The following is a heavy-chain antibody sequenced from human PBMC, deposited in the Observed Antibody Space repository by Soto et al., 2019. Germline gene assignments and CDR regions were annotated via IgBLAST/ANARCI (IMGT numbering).Heavy chain of an antibody. CDR1: GYSFTSYW. J-gene: IGHJ6*02. Sequence: PGESMKISCKGSGYSFTSYWISWVRQMPGKGLEWMGMIYPSDSYTNYSPSFQGHVTISADKSISTAYLQWSSLKASDTAMYYCAGHELAEGVGRTVCCHGMDVWGQGTTVTVSS. CDR2: IYPSDSYT. CDR3: AGHELAEGVGRTVCCHGMDV. V-gene: IGHV5-10-1*01. D-gene: IGHD3-3*01.